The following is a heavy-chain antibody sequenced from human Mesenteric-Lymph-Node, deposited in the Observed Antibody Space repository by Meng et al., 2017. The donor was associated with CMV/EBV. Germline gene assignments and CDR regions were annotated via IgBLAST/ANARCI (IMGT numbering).Heavy chain of an antibody. CDR2: IQYDGSNK. D-gene: IGHD3-9*01. V-gene: IGHV3-30*02. J-gene: IGHJ4*02. CDR3: ARAPFEEALTIPYFDH. Sequence: GESLKISCAASGFTFTSLGLHWVRQAPGKGLEWVSFIQYDGSNKYYADSVKGRFTVSRDSSPNTLYLQMNSLRPEDTAVYYCARAPFEEALTIPYFDHWGQGTLVTVSS. CDR1: GFTFTSLG.